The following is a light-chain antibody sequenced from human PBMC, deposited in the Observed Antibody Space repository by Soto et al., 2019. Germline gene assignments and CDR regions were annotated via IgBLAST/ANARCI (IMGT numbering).Light chain of an antibody. CDR1: QIISNW. V-gene: IGKV1-12*01. CDR3: QQAYSFPFT. Sequence: DIQMTQFPSSVSASVGDSVAITCRASQIISNWVAWYQQKPETAPRLLIYAATTFNSGVPSRFSGRRSGTDFTLTITDLQPEDFAIYYCQQAYSFPFTFGPGTKVDLK. J-gene: IGKJ3*01. CDR2: AAT.